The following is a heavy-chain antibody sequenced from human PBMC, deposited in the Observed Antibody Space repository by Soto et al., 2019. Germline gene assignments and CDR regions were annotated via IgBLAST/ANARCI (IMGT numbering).Heavy chain of an antibody. Sequence: QVQLQESGPGLVKPSETLSLTCTVSGGSISSYYWSWIRQPPGKGLEWIGYIYYSGGTNYNPSLRIRVTISVYSSKNHCSLKLSSVTAADTAVYYCARRYGGNLDYWGQGTLVTVSS. CDR2: IYYSGGT. J-gene: IGHJ4*02. CDR1: GGSISSYY. CDR3: ARRYGGNLDY. V-gene: IGHV4-59*08. D-gene: IGHD1-26*01.